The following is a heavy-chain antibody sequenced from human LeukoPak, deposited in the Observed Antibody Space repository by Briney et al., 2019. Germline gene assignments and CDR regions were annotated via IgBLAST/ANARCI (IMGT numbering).Heavy chain of an antibody. V-gene: IGHV1-69*04. CDR2: IIPILGIA. Sequence: GSSVKVSCKASGGTFSSHAISWVRQAPGQGLEWMGRIIPILGIANYAQKFQGRVTITADKSTSTAYMELSSLRSEDTAVYYCAREDQAEYYFDYWGQGTLVTVSS. J-gene: IGHJ4*02. CDR3: AREDQAEYYFDY. CDR1: GGTFSSHA.